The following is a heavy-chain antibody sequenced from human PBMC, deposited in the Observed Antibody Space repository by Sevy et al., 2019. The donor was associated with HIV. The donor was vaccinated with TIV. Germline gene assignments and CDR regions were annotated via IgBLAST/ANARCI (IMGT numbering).Heavy chain of an antibody. J-gene: IGHJ4*02. CDR1: GYTFTSYY. CDR2: INPSGGST. CDR3: AREATHRYYYDSSGYLFDY. Sequence: ASVKVSCKASGYTFTSYYMHWVRQAPGQGLEWMGIINPSGGSTSYAQKFQGRVTMTRDTSTSTVYMELSSLRSEDTAVYYCAREATHRYYYDSSGYLFDYWGQGTLVTVSS. V-gene: IGHV1-46*01. D-gene: IGHD3-22*01.